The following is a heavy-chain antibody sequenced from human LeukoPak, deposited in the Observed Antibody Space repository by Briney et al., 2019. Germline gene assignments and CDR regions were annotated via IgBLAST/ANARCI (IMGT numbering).Heavy chain of an antibody. Sequence: SLKVSCKASGGTFSSYAISWVRQAPGHGREWMGGIIPIFGIAKYAQKFQGRVTSTTDESTSTAYMELSSLRSEDTAVYYCARAGGLLSYYYMDVWGKGTTVTVSS. V-gene: IGHV1-69*05. J-gene: IGHJ6*03. CDR1: GGTFSSYA. CDR3: ARAGGLLSYYYMDV. D-gene: IGHD3-10*01. CDR2: IIPIFGIA.